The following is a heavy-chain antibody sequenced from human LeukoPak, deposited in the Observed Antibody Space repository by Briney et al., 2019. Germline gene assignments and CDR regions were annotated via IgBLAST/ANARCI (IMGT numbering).Heavy chain of an antibody. CDR3: ATRTYCSSTSCPPGPWFDP. CDR1: GYRFTSYW. D-gene: IGHD2-2*01. J-gene: IGHJ5*02. Sequence: GESLKISCKGSGYRFTSYWIGWVRQMPGKGLEWMGIIYPGDSDTRYSPSFQGQVTISADKSISTAYLQWSSLKASDTAMYYCATRTYCSSTSCPPGPWFDPWGQGTLVTVSS. V-gene: IGHV5-51*01. CDR2: IYPGDSDT.